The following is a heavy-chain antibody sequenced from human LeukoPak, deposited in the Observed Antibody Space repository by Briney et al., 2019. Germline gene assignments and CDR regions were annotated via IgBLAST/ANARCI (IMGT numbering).Heavy chain of an antibody. D-gene: IGHD6-13*01. CDR1: GGTFSSYA. Sequence: SVKVSCTASGGTFSSYAISWVRQAPGQGHEWMGGIIPIFGTANYAQKFQGRVTITADESTSTAYMELSSLRSEDTAVYYCASVQQLPPYYYYGMDVWGQGTTVTVSS. J-gene: IGHJ6*02. CDR3: ASVQQLPPYYYYGMDV. V-gene: IGHV1-69*01. CDR2: IIPIFGTA.